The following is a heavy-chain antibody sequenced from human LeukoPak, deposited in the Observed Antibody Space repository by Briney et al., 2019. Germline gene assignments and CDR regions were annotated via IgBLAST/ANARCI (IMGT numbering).Heavy chain of an antibody. Sequence: GRSLRLSCAASGFTFSNYAMSWVRQAPGRGLEWVSTNSESGSATRYADSVKGRFTISRDNSMSTLYPQMDSLRAEDTAVYYCAKDRRGNWNYVGHFDHWGQGTLVTVSS. D-gene: IGHD1-7*01. CDR2: NSESGSAT. CDR3: AKDRRGNWNYVGHFDH. CDR1: GFTFSNYA. J-gene: IGHJ4*02. V-gene: IGHV3-23*01.